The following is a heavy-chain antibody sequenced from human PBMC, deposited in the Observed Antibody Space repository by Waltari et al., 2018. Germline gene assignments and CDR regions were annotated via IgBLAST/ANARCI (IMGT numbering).Heavy chain of an antibody. CDR2: CDPEDGET. V-gene: IGHV1-24*01. CDR3: ATGPKFVVVIAAIPYFDY. CDR1: GYTLTELS. D-gene: IGHD2-21*01. Sequence: QVQLVQSGAEVKKPGASVKVSCKVSGYTLTELSMHWVRQAPGKGLEWMGGCDPEDGETIYAQKFQGRVTMTEDTSTDTAYMELSSLRSEDTAVYYCATGPKFVVVIAAIPYFDYWGQGTLVTVSS. J-gene: IGHJ4*02.